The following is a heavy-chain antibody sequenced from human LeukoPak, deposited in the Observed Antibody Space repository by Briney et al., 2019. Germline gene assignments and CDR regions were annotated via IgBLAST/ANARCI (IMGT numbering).Heavy chain of an antibody. J-gene: IGHJ3*02. D-gene: IGHD5-12*01. CDR1: EFTFSIHV. CDR2: IGDGASAT. Sequence: GGSLRLSCAASEFTFSIHVMNWVRQAPGKGLEWVSGIGDGASATYYADSVKGRFTISRDNVRNTVYLQMNSLRAEDTAVYFCARGQLEKRYGYSGYDSSAFDIWGQGAEDIVS. CDR3: ARGQLEKRYGYSGYDSSAFDI. V-gene: IGHV3-23*01.